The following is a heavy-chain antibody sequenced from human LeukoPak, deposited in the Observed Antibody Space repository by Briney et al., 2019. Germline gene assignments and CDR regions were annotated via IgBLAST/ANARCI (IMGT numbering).Heavy chain of an antibody. CDR2: IGTAGDK. CDR3: ARGGPNYYYYGMDV. Sequence: PGGSLRLSCAASGFTFSSYDMHWVRQATGKGLEWVSAIGTAGDKYYPGSVKGRFTIYRENAKNSLYLQMNSLRAGDTAVYYCARGGPNYYYYGMDVWGQGTTVTVSS. J-gene: IGHJ6*02. CDR1: GFTFSSYD. V-gene: IGHV3-13*01.